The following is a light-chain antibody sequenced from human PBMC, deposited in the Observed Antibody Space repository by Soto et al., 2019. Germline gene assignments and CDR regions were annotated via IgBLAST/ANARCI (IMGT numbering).Light chain of an antibody. V-gene: IGKV3-20*01. Sequence: IVLTQSPGTLSLSPGDRATLSCRASQSVNSNYLAWYQRKPGQAPRLLIYGASNRATDIPYRFSASGSGTDFTLTITRLEAEDFAVYYCQQYDGTPPTFGQGTKVEVK. CDR2: GAS. CDR1: QSVNSNY. J-gene: IGKJ1*01. CDR3: QQYDGTPPT.